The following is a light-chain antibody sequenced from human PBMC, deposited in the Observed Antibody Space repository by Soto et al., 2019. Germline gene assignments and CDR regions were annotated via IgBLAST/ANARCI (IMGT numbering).Light chain of an antibody. Sequence: SYELTQPPSVSVAPGQTARISCGGDSVGRKSVHWYQQKPGQAPILVVQDDRDRPSGIPERFSGSNSGNTATLTIRRVEARDEADYYCQVWDSSDEQWVFGGGTKLTVL. CDR3: QVWDSSDEQWV. CDR1: SVGRKS. CDR2: DDR. J-gene: IGLJ3*02. V-gene: IGLV3-21*02.